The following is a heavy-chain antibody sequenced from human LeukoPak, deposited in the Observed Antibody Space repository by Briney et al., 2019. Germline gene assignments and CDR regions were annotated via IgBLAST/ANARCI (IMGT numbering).Heavy chain of an antibody. CDR2: INAVNGNT. D-gene: IGHD5-24*01. V-gene: IGHV1-3*01. CDR1: GYTFTSYG. J-gene: IGHJ4*02. CDR3: ARDFFSGDGYNVDY. Sequence: ASVKVSCKASGYTFTSYGMHWVRQAPGQRLEWMGWINAVNGNTKYSQKFQGRVTITRDTSASTAYMELSSLRCEDTAVYYCARDFFSGDGYNVDYWGQGTLVTVSS.